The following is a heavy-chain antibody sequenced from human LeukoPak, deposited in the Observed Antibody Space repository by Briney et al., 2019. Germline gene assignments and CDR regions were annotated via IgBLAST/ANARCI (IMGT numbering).Heavy chain of an antibody. CDR3: TRENRWFGGMRIDP. CDR1: GDSMRSSPSYY. D-gene: IGHD3-10*01. V-gene: IGHV4-39*07. CDR2: VYYNGNT. Sequence: SETLSLTCTVSGDSMRSSPSYYWGWVRQPPGKGLEWIGSVYYNGNTYYTSSLKSRVTIWVDTSKNQFSLEVKSVTAADTAVYYCTRENRWFGGMRIDPWGQGSRVIVSS. J-gene: IGHJ5*02.